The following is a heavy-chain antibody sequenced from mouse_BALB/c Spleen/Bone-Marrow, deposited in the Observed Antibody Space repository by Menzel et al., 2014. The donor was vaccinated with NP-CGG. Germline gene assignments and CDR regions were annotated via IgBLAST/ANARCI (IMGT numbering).Heavy chain of an antibody. J-gene: IGHJ4*01. CDR2: IRNKANGYTT. CDR1: GFTFTDYY. V-gene: IGHV7-3*02. CDR3: ARDDYYAMDY. Sequence: EVQGVESGRGLVQPGGSLRLSCATSGFTFTDYYMSWVRQPPGKALEWLGFIRNKANGYTTEYSASVKGRFTISRDNSQSILYLQMNTLRAEDSATYYCARDDYYAMDYWGQGTSVTVSS.